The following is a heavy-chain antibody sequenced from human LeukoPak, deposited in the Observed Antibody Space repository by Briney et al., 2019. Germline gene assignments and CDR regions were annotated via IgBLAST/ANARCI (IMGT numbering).Heavy chain of an antibody. CDR2: ISGYTGNT. D-gene: IGHD5-24*01. V-gene: IGHV1-18*01. CDR3: ARGWRSVQSNQISPFDS. J-gene: IGHJ4*02. CDR1: GYTFTDYG. Sequence: ASVKVSCKASGYTFTDYGIGWVRQAPGQGLEWMGWISGYTGNTNYAQNLQGRVTMTTDTATSTAYMELRSLTSDDTAVYYCARGWRSVQSNQISPFDSWGLGTLVNVSS.